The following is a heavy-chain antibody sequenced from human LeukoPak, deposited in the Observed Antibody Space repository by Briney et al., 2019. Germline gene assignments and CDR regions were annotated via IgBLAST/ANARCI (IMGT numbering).Heavy chain of an antibody. CDR1: GGSFSGYY. D-gene: IGHD4-11*01. Sequence: PSETLSLTCAVYGGSFSGYYWSWIRQPPGKGLEWIGEINHSGSTNYNPSFKSRVTISVDTSKNQFSLKLSSVTAADTAVYYCASASITRYYFDYWGQGTLVTVSS. CDR3: ASASITRYYFDY. J-gene: IGHJ4*02. CDR2: INHSGST. V-gene: IGHV4-34*01.